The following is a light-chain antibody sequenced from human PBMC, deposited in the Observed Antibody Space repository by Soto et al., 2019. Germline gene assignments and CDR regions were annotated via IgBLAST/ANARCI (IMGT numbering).Light chain of an antibody. CDR3: QQSYSTLFT. CDR2: AAS. CDR1: QGISSY. Sequence: AIRMTQSPSSLSASTGDRVTITCRASQGISSYLAWYQQKPGKAPRLLIYAASTLQSGVPPRFSGSGSGTEFTLTISSLQPEDFATYYCQQSYSTLFTFGPGTKVDIK. J-gene: IGKJ3*01. V-gene: IGKV1-8*01.